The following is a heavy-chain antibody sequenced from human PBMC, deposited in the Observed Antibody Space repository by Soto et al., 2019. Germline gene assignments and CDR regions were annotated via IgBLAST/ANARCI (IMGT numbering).Heavy chain of an antibody. D-gene: IGHD3-22*01. Sequence: SVKVSCKASGGTFSSYAISWVRQAPGQGLEWMGGIIPIFGTANYAQKSQGRVTITADKSTSTAYMELSSLRSEDTAVYYCANYYDSSGYYSVRMDYYYGMDVWGQGTTVTVSS. V-gene: IGHV1-69*06. CDR3: ANYYDSSGYYSVRMDYYYGMDV. CDR2: IIPIFGTA. CDR1: GGTFSSYA. J-gene: IGHJ6*02.